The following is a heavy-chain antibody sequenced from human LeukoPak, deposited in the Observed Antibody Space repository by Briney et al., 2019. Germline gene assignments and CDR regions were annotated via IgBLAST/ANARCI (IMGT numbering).Heavy chain of an antibody. CDR2: ISTVGTTI. CDR1: GFTFSDYY. V-gene: IGHV3-11*04. J-gene: IGHJ4*02. Sequence: PGGSLRLSCAASGFTFSDYYMTWIRQAPGKGLESVSYISTVGTTIYYADSVKGRFTISRDNAKNSLYLQMNSLRAEDTAVYYCARQHVSSSSWYWSEGYWGQGTLVTVSS. CDR3: ARQHVSSSSWYWSEGY. D-gene: IGHD6-13*01.